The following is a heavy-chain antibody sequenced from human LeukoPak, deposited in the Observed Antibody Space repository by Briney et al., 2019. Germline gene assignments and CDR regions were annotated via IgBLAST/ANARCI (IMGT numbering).Heavy chain of an antibody. CDR3: ARDGLGYCSGGSCSPGYWFDP. D-gene: IGHD2-15*01. Sequence: SVKVSCKASGGTFSSYAISWVRQAPGQGLEWLGRIIPILGIANYAQKFQGRVTITADKSTSTAYMELSSLRSEDTAVYYCARDGLGYCSGGSCSPGYWFDPWGQGTLVTVSS. CDR1: GGTFSSYA. CDR2: IIPILGIA. J-gene: IGHJ5*02. V-gene: IGHV1-69*04.